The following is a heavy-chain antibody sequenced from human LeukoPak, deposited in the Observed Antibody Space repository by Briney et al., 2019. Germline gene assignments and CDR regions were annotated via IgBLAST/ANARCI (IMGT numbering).Heavy chain of an antibody. D-gene: IGHD6-19*01. CDR2: IYYSGST. J-gene: IGHJ4*02. CDR3: ARLSEQWLYYFDY. CDR1: GESISSYY. Sequence: PSETLSLTCTVSGESISSYYWSWIRQPPGKGLEWIGYIYYSGSTNYNPSLKSRVTISVDTSKNQFSLKLSSVTAADTAVYYCARLSEQWLYYFDYWGQGTLVTVSS. V-gene: IGHV4-59*08.